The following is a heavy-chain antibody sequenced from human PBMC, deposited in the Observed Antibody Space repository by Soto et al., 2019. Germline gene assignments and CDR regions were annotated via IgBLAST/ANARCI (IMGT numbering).Heavy chain of an antibody. V-gene: IGHV3-23*01. J-gene: IGHJ4*02. CDR3: AKKSTDSSGYSDY. CDR1: GFTVSNYA. Sequence: EVQLLESGGGLVQPGGSRRLSCATSGFTVSNYAMRWVRQAPGKGLEWVSGISGSGGSSYYADSVKGRFTISRDNSKNTLNLQMDSLRAEDTAVYYCAKKSTDSSGYSDYWGQGTVVTVSS. CDR2: ISGSGGSS. D-gene: IGHD2-2*01.